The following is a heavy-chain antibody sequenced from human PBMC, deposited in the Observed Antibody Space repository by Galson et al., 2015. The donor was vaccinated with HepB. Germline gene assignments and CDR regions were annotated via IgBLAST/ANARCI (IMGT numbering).Heavy chain of an antibody. D-gene: IGHD4-23*01. CDR3: ATHDYGGNSAWDDAFDI. CDR1: GFTFSDYY. J-gene: IGHJ3*02. Sequence: LRLSCAASGFTFSDYYMSWIRQAPGKGLEWVSYISSSSSYTNYADSVKGRFTISRDNAKNSLYLQMNSLRAEDTAVYYCATHDYGGNSAWDDAFDIWGQGTMVTVSS. V-gene: IGHV3-11*06. CDR2: ISSSSSYT.